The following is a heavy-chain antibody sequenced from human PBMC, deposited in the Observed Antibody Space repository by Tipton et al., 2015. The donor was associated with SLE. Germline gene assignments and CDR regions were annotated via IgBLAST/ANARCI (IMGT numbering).Heavy chain of an antibody. CDR1: GGSISSSSYY. CDR2: IYTSGST. CDR3: ARGSSSSSWYPNWFDP. J-gene: IGHJ5*02. D-gene: IGHD6-13*01. V-gene: IGHV4-61*09. Sequence: LRLSCTVSGGSISSSSYYWGWIRQPAGKGLEWIGYIYTSGSTNYNPSLKSRVTISVDTSKNQFSLKLSSVTAADTAVYYCARGSSSSSWYPNWFDPWGQGTLVTVSS.